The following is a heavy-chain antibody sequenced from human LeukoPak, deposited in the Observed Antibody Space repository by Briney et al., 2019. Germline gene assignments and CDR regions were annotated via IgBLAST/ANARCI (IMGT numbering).Heavy chain of an antibody. CDR2: IKTDGSST. J-gene: IGHJ6*03. Sequence: GGSLRLSCAASGFTFSSYWMHWVRQAPGKGLVWVSRIKTDGSSTSYADSVKGRFTISRDNSKNTLYLQMNSLRTDDTAVYYCAKDQVPMDVWGKGTTVTVSS. CDR1: GFTFSSYW. V-gene: IGHV3-74*01. CDR3: AKDQVPMDV.